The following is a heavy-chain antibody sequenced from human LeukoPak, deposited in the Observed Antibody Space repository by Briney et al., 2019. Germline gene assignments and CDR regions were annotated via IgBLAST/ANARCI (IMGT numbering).Heavy chain of an antibody. J-gene: IGHJ4*02. D-gene: IGHD2-2*01. CDR2: INSDGSTT. Sequence: PGGSLRLSCAASGFTFITYWMHWVRQAPGKGLVWVSSINSDGSTTTYADSVKGRFTISRDNAKNMVYLQMNSLRAEDTAVYYCARDVVPAASIDYWGQGTLVTVSS. CDR3: ARDVVPAASIDY. CDR1: GFTFITYW. V-gene: IGHV3-74*01.